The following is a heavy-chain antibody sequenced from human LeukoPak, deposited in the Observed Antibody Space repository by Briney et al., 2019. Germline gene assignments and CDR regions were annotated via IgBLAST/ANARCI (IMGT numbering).Heavy chain of an antibody. D-gene: IGHD6-13*01. V-gene: IGHV1-58*01. CDR3: AKLERSSWFTDIDY. Sequence: SVKVSCKASGFTFTSSAVQWVRQARGQRLEWIGWIVVGSGNTNYAQKFQERVTITRDMSTSTAYMELSSLRSEDTAVYYCAKLERSSWFTDIDYWGQGTLVTVSS. CDR2: IVVGSGNT. CDR1: GFTFTSSA. J-gene: IGHJ4*02.